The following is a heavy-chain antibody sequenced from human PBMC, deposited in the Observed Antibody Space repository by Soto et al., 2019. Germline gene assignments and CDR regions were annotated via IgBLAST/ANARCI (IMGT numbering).Heavy chain of an antibody. D-gene: IGHD5-12*01. CDR1: GYDFTTYW. CDR2: IYPGDSDT. CDR3: ASQEMATKNVDAFDI. Sequence: GESLKISCRDSGYDFTTYWIGWVRQMPGKGLEWMGIIYPGDSDTRYGPSFQGQVTISADKSISTAYLQWSSLKASDTTMYYCASQEMATKNVDAFDIWGQGTMVTVSS. J-gene: IGHJ3*02. V-gene: IGHV5-51*01.